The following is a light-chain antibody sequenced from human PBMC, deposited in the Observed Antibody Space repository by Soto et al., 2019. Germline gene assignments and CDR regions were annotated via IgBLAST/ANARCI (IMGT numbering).Light chain of an antibody. CDR1: QSVSNY. CDR2: ETS. V-gene: IGKV3-11*01. CDR3: QQRNNWRDT. J-gene: IGKJ5*01. Sequence: ETVLTQSPGTLSLSPGERAILSCRASQSVSNYLSWYQQKPGLAPRLLMYETSRRATGIPARFSGSGSGTDFTLTISSLEPEDFAVYYCQQRNNWRDTFGQGTRLEIK.